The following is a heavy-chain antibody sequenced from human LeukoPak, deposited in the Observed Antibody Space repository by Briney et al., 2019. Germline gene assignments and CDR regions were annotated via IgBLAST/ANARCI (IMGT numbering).Heavy chain of an antibody. D-gene: IGHD6-19*01. CDR2: INPSGGST. CDR3: ARGHLNRVAGTEMDY. Sequence: GASVKVSCKASGYTFTSYDINWVRQATGQGLEWMGIINPSGGSTTYAQKFQGRVTMTRDTSTSTGYMELYSLRSEDTAVYYCARGHLNRVAGTEMDYWGQGTLVTVSS. J-gene: IGHJ4*02. V-gene: IGHV1-46*01. CDR1: GYTFTSYD.